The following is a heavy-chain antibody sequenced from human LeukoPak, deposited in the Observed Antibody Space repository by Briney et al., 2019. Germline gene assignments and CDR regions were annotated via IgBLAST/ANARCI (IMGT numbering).Heavy chain of an antibody. J-gene: IGHJ4*02. CDR3: ARGGSRYFHN. CDR2: IYSGGST. Sequence: GGSLRLSCAASGFSVSNNYMSWVRQAPGKGLEWVSVIYSGGSTYYAASVKGRFTISRDNSKNTLYLQMNSRRVEDTAVYYCARGGSRYFHNWGQGTLVTVSP. V-gene: IGHV3-66*01. D-gene: IGHD3-10*01. CDR1: GFSVSNNY.